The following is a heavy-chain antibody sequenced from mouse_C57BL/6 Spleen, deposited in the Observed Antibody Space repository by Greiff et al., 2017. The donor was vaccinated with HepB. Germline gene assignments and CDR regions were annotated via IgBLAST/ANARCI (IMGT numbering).Heavy chain of an antibody. CDR2: IHPNSGST. Sequence: QVQLQQPGAELVKPGASVKLSCKASGYTFTSYWMHWVKQRPGQGLEWIGMIHPNSGSTNYNEKFKSKATLTVDKSSSTAYMQLSSLTSEDSAVYYCARYGYPLYWYFDVWGTGTTVTVSS. D-gene: IGHD2-2*01. J-gene: IGHJ1*03. CDR1: GYTFTSYW. V-gene: IGHV1-64*01. CDR3: ARYGYPLYWYFDV.